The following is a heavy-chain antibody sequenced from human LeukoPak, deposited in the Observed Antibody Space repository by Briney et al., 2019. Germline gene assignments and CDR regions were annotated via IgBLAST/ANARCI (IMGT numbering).Heavy chain of an antibody. Sequence: GGSLRLSCAASGFTFSRYWMSWVRQAPGKGLEWVANIKQDGSEKYYVDSVKGRFTISRDNAKNSLYLQMNSLRAEDTAVYYCARDQRYSYGVFDYWGQGTLVTVSS. V-gene: IGHV3-7*01. J-gene: IGHJ4*02. CDR3: ARDQRYSYGVFDY. CDR1: GFTFSRYW. D-gene: IGHD5-18*01. CDR2: IKQDGSEK.